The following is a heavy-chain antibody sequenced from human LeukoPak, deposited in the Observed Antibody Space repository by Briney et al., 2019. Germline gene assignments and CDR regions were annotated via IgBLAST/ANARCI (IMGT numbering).Heavy chain of an antibody. V-gene: IGHV1-3*01. D-gene: IGHD2-2*01. CDR3: ARALSSTSCYRLCVSYMDV. CDR2: INAGNGNT. Sequence: ASVKVSCKASGYTFTSYAMHWVRQAPGQRLEWMGWINAGNGNTKYSQKFQGRVTITRDTSTSTAYMELRSLRSDDTAVYYCARALSSTSCYRLCVSYMDVWGKGTTVTVSS. J-gene: IGHJ6*03. CDR1: GYTFTSYA.